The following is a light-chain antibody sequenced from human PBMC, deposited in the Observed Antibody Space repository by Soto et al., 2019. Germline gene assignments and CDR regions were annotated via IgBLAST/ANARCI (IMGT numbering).Light chain of an antibody. CDR1: QRISSW. Sequence: DIQMTQSPSTLSASVGDRVIITCRASQRISSWLAWYQQKPGKAPKLLIYEASSLEIGVPSRFSGSGSGTEFTLTISSLQPDDFATYYCQQYYNYPWTFGQATKVDIK. CDR3: QQYYNYPWT. V-gene: IGKV1-5*03. CDR2: EAS. J-gene: IGKJ1*01.